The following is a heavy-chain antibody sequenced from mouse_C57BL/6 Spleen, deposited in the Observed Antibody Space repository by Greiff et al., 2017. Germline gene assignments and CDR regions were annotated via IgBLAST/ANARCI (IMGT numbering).Heavy chain of an antibody. V-gene: IGHV1-42*01. Sequence: VQLQQSGPELVKPGASVKISCKASGYSFTGYYMNWVKQSPEKSLEWIGEINPSTGGTTYNQKFKAKATLTVDKSSSTAYMQLKSLTSEDSAVYYCARNDGYYYFDYWGQGTTLTVSS. J-gene: IGHJ2*01. D-gene: IGHD2-3*01. CDR3: ARNDGYYYFDY. CDR1: GYSFTGYY. CDR2: INPSTGGT.